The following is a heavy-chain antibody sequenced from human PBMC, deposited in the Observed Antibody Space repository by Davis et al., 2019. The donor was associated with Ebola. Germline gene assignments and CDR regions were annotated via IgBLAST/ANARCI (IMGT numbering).Heavy chain of an antibody. CDR1: GFTFSSYA. CDR3: ARWPSTYGVVGAFDI. V-gene: IGHV3-30*04. CDR2: ISYDGSNK. D-gene: IGHD3-10*01. Sequence: GESLKISCAASGFTFSSYAMHWVRQAPGKGLEWVAVISYDGSNKYYADSVKGRFTVSRDNSKNTLYLQMNSLSTEDTAVYYCARWPSTYGVVGAFDIWGQGTMVTVSS. J-gene: IGHJ3*02.